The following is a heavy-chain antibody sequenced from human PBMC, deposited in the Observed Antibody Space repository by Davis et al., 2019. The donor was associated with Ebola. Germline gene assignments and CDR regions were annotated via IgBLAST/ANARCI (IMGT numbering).Heavy chain of an antibody. V-gene: IGHV3-43*01. J-gene: IGHJ4*02. D-gene: IGHD3-22*01. CDR3: AKAFGSYYSSGFTLFDY. CDR1: GFTFSSYV. Sequence: GESLKISCAASGFTFSSYVMHWVRQAPGKGLEWVCLINWDGGSTYYTDSVKGRFTISRDNSKNSLYPQMNSLRTEDTALYYCAKAFGSYYSSGFTLFDYWGQGTLVTVSS. CDR2: INWDGGST.